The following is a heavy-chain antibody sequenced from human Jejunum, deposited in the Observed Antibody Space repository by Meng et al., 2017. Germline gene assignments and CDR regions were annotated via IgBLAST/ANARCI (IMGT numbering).Heavy chain of an antibody. V-gene: IGHV3-23*01. CDR2: ISGSGTST. CDR3: AKVDKAAGGTSEG. D-gene: IGHD6-13*01. Sequence: GGSLRLSCAASGFTFSSYAMSWVRQAPGKGLEWVSTISGSGTSTYYADSVKCRFTVSRDNSKNTLCLQMNSLRAEDTAVYYCAKVDKAAGGTSEGWGQGTLVTVSS. CDR1: GFTFSSYA. J-gene: IGHJ4*02.